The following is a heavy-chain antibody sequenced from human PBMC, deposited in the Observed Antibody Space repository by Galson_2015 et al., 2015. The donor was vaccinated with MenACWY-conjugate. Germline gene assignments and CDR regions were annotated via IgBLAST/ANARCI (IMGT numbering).Heavy chain of an antibody. CDR2: INRDGGGT. V-gene: IGHV3-7*01. CDR1: GFTFDSYR. CDR3: ARIIHDGLDY. Sequence: SLRLSCAASGFTFDSYRRSGVRQAPGKGLEWVTNINRDGGGTYYASSVKGRFTISKDNAENSLYLQMNSLRAEDTAIYYCARIIHDGLDYWGQGTLVTVSS. J-gene: IGHJ4*02. D-gene: IGHD1-1*01.